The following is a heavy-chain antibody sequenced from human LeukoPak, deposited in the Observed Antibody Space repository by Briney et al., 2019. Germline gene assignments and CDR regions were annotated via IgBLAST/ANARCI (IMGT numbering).Heavy chain of an antibody. CDR2: IYYSGST. Sequence: SETLSLTCTVSGGSISSYYWSWIRQPPGKGLEWIGYIYYSGSTNYNPSLKGRVTISVDTSKNQFSLKLSSVTAADTAVYYCARQGGGFWYFDLWGRGTLVTVSS. CDR3: ARQGGGFWYFDL. CDR1: GGSISSYY. D-gene: IGHD6-25*01. V-gene: IGHV4-59*08. J-gene: IGHJ2*01.